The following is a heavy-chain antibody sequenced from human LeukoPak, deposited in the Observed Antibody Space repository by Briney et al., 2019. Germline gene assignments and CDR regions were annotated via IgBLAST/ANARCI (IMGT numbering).Heavy chain of an antibody. CDR1: GGSISSGDYY. V-gene: IGHV4-30-4*01. CDR2: IYYSGST. J-gene: IGHJ5*02. D-gene: IGHD3-10*01. Sequence: PSQTLSLTCTVSGGSISSGDYYWSWIRQPPGKGLEWIGYIYYSGSTYYNPSLKSRVTISVDTSKNQFSLKLSSVTAADTAVYYCARDYYGSGSYFGWFDPWAREPWSPSPQ. CDR3: ARDYYGSGSYFGWFDP.